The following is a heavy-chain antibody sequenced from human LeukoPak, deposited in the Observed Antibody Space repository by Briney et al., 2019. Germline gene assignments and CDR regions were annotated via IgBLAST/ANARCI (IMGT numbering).Heavy chain of an antibody. D-gene: IGHD6-19*01. CDR3: ARDAPEPGNGSGWSRGAFDI. Sequence: SVKVSCRASGGTFSSYAISWVRQAPGQGLEWMGGIIPIFGTANYAQKFQGRVTITADESTSTAYMELSSLRSEDTAVYYCARDAPEPGNGSGWSRGAFDIWGQGTMVTVSS. CDR2: IIPIFGTA. J-gene: IGHJ3*02. CDR1: GGTFSSYA. V-gene: IGHV1-69*13.